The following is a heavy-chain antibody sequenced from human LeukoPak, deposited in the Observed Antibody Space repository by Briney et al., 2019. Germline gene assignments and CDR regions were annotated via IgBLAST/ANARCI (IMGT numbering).Heavy chain of an antibody. CDR2: IYTSGST. Sequence: SQTLSLACTVSGGSISSGSYYWSWIRQPAGKGLEWIGRIYTSGSTNYNPSLKSRVTISVDTSKNQFSLKLSSVTAADTAVYYCARDGLYGWGAFDIWGQGTMVTVSS. CDR1: GGSISSGSYY. CDR3: ARDGLYGWGAFDI. D-gene: IGHD2-8*01. V-gene: IGHV4-61*02. J-gene: IGHJ3*02.